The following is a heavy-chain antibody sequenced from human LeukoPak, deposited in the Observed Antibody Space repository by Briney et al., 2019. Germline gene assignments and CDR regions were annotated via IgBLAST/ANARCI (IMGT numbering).Heavy chain of an antibody. CDR2: IRYSGIST. CDR1: GNSISSGYY. D-gene: IGHD2-2*01. Sequence: PSETLSLTCTVSGNSISSGYYWGWIRQPPGKGLEWVSSIRYSGISTYYADSVKGRFSVSRDNSKNTLYLQMNSLRAEDTAVYYCAKSFSPASIVPFDFWGQGTLVTVSS. V-gene: IGHV3-23*01. J-gene: IGHJ4*02. CDR3: AKSFSPASIVPFDF.